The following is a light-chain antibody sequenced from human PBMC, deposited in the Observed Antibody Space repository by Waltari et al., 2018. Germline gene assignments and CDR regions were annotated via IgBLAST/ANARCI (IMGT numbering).Light chain of an antibody. CDR3: QQYDSTPTWT. V-gene: IGKV4-1*01. Sequence: DIVMTQSPDSLAVSLGERATINCKSSQSVLRRTNNKNCLAWYQQKPGQPPKLLIYWASTRESGVPDRFSGSGSGTDFTLTISSLQAEDVAVYYCQQYDSTPTWTFGQGTKVEIK. CDR2: WAS. CDR1: QSVLRRTNNKNC. J-gene: IGKJ1*01.